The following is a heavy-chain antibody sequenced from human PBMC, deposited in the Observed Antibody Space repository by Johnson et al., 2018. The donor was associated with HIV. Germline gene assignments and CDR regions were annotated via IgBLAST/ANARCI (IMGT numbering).Heavy chain of an antibody. Sequence: LLVESGGGLAQPGGSLRLSCAASGFTFSSYAMSWVRQAPGKGLEWVSATSGSGGSTYYADSVKGRVTISRDNSKKTRYRQRNSLRAEDTSVYYCAKDRTSWSYSDGFDVGGQGTKVTV. CDR1: GFTFSSYA. V-gene: IGHV3-23*04. J-gene: IGHJ3*01. CDR2: TSGSGGST. D-gene: IGHD1-26*01. CDR3: AKDRTSWSYSDGFDV.